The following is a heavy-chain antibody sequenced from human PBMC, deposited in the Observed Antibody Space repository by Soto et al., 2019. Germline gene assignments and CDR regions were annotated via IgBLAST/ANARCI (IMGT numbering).Heavy chain of an antibody. CDR1: VGSIRVYY. CDR2: IYASGSP. Sequence: SEALSLTCTISVGSIRVYYWSWIRQSPGQALEWIGYIYASGSPYYNPSLRSRVLISADTSKNQVSLELTSATAADTAVYFCARGVGSSPPRYWGRGTLVTVSS. CDR3: ARGVGSSPPRY. D-gene: IGHD1-26*01. J-gene: IGHJ4*02. V-gene: IGHV4-59*01.